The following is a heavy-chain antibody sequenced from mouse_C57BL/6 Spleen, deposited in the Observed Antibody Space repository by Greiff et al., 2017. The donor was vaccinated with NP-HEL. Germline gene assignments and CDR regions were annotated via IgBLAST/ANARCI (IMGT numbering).Heavy chain of an antibody. D-gene: IGHD4-1*01. CDR1: GYAFSSSW. J-gene: IGHJ2*01. CDR2: IYPGDGDT. V-gene: IGHV1-82*01. Sequence: QVQLKESGPELVKPGASVKISCKASGYAFSSSWMNWVKQRPGKGLEWIGRIYPGDGDTNYNGKFKGKATLTADKSSSTAYMQLSSLTSEDSAVYFCATLGRGSLDYWGQGTTLTVSS. CDR3: ATLGRGSLDY.